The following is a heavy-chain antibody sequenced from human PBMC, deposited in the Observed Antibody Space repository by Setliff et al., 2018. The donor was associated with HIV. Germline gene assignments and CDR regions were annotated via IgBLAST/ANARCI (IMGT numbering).Heavy chain of an antibody. D-gene: IGHD2-15*01. CDR1: GGSISRFY. CDR2: IYYSGST. V-gene: IGHV4-59*04. CDR3: VRDKDFLGYCSGSSCYPFDY. Sequence: SETLSLTCTVSGGSISRFYWSWIRQPPGKGLEWIGSIYYSGSTYYNPSLQSRVTISRDNAKNSLYLQMNSLRAEDTAVYYCVRDKDFLGYCSGSSCYPFDYWGQGTLVTVSS. J-gene: IGHJ4*02.